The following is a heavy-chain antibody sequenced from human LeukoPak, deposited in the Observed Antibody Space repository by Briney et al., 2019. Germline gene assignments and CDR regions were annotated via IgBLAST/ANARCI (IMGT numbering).Heavy chain of an antibody. D-gene: IGHD3-9*01. CDR2: INQDGSAQ. Sequence: GGSLRLSCAASGFTFSSYWMSWVRQAPGKGLEWVANINQDGSAQYYVDSVKGQFTISRDNAKNSLYLQMNSLRVEDTAVYYCARDSESWTETGPRFDYWGQGTLVTVSS. J-gene: IGHJ4*02. CDR1: GFTFSSYW. CDR3: ARDSESWTETGPRFDY. V-gene: IGHV3-7*01.